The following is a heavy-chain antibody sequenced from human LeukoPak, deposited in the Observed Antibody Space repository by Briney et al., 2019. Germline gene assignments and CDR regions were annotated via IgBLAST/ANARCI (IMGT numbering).Heavy chain of an antibody. D-gene: IGHD3-22*01. J-gene: IGHJ4*02. Sequence: GRSLRLSCAASGFTFSSYGMHWVRQAPGKGLEWVAVIWYDGSNKYYADSVKGRFTISRDNSKNTLYLQMNSLRAEDTAVHYCARGAYYYDSSGYSDLDYWGQGTLVTVSS. V-gene: IGHV3-33*01. CDR2: IWYDGSNK. CDR1: GFTFSSYG. CDR3: ARGAYYYDSSGYSDLDY.